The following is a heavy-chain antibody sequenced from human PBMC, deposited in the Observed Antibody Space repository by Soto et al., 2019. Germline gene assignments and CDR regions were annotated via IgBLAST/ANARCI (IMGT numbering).Heavy chain of an antibody. Sequence: QLQLQESGPGLVKPSATLSLTCSVSGGSISSSSSYWDWFLQPPGKELEWIGSVYYSGDAYYTAYLKSRVTISVDTSKNQFSLKVTSVTAADTAMYYCAIVSSDCSENPCYKGIFGSWGQGALVTVSA. D-gene: IGHD2-2*02. J-gene: IGHJ4*02. CDR2: VYYSGDA. V-gene: IGHV4-39*01. CDR1: GGSISSSSSY. CDR3: AIVSSDCSENPCYKGIFGS.